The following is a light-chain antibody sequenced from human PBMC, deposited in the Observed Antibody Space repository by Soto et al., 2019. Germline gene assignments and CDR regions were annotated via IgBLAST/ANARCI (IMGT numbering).Light chain of an antibody. CDR2: DVN. CDR3: SAYSSGATHVV. Sequence: QSVLTQPASVSGSPGQSITISCTGTSSDIGGLYNYVSWYQQHPRKAPKLLIYDVNDRPSGVSDRFSGSKSGNTASLTISGLRAEDEADYFCSAYSSGATHVVFGGGTKLTVL. V-gene: IGLV2-14*03. CDR1: SSDIGGLYNY. J-gene: IGLJ2*01.